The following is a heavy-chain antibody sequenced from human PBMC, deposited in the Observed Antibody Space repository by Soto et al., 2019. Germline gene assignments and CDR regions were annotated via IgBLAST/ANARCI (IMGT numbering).Heavy chain of an antibody. Sequence: QVQLQESGPGLVKPSETLSLTCTVSGGSISSYYWSWIRQPPGKGLEWIGYIYYSGSTNYNPSLKSRVTISVDTSKNQFSLKLSSVTAADTAVYYCARALAVADYWYFDLWGRGTLVTVSS. J-gene: IGHJ2*01. CDR3: ARALAVADYWYFDL. CDR1: GGSISSYY. V-gene: IGHV4-59*08. CDR2: IYYSGST. D-gene: IGHD6-19*01.